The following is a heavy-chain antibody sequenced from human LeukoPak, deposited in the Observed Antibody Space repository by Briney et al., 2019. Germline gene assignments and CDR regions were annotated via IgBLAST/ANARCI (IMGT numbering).Heavy chain of an antibody. D-gene: IGHD5-12*01. CDR2: IYYSGST. J-gene: IGHJ4*02. Sequence: SETLSLTCIVSGGSISSSGYYWGWIRQPPGEELEWIGNIYYSGSTYYNPSLKSRVTISVDTSKNQFSLKLSSVTAADTAVYYCARYSGFQFDYWGQGTLVTVSS. CDR1: GGSISSSGYY. CDR3: ARYSGFQFDY. V-gene: IGHV4-39*01.